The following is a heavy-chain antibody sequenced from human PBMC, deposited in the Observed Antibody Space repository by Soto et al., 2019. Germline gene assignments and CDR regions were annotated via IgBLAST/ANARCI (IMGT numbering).Heavy chain of an antibody. CDR3: ARGSVDYGDYRFAY. Sequence: QVQLQQWGAGLLKPSETLSLTCAVYGGSFSGYYWSWIRQPPGKGLEWIGEINPSGRTNYNPSLKSRVTISVDTAKNRFSLKLSSVTAADPAVYYCARGSVDYGDYRFAYWGQGTLVTVSS. V-gene: IGHV4-34*01. J-gene: IGHJ4*02. CDR1: GGSFSGYY. CDR2: INPSGRT. D-gene: IGHD4-17*01.